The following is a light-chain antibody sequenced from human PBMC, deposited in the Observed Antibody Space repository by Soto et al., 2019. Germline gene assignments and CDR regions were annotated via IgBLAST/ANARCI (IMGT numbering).Light chain of an antibody. CDR1: QSVSSY. J-gene: IGKJ1*01. Sequence: EIVLTHSPATLALSPGEVATLSPRASQSVSSYLAWYQQKPGQDPRLLIYDASNRATGIPARFSGSGSGTDFTLTISSLEPEDFAVYYCQQRSNWPTFGQGTKVDI. CDR2: DAS. V-gene: IGKV3-11*01. CDR3: QQRSNWPT.